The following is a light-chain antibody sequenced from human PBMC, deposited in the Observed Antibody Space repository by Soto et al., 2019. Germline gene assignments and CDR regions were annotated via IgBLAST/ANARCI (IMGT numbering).Light chain of an antibody. V-gene: IGKV1-39*01. CDR3: QQSYSTLRT. J-gene: IGKJ3*01. Sequence: DIQMTQSPSSLSASVGDRVTITCRASQSISSYLNWYQQKPGKAPKLLIYAASSLQSGVPSRFSGSGSGTDFTLTISSLQPEDFATYYCQQSYSTLRTFDPGTKVDIK. CDR1: QSISSY. CDR2: AAS.